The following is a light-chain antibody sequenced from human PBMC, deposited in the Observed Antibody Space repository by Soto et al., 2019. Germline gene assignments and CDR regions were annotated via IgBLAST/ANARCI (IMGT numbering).Light chain of an antibody. Sequence: QSALTQPASVYGPPGQSIVISSNGSSSDFGSYDLVSWYLQYPGKAPKVIIFEGTKRPSGVSDRFSGSKSGNTASLTISGLQTEDEADYYCCSYAGSRTYVFGPGTKVTVL. CDR3: CSYAGSRTYV. J-gene: IGLJ1*01. V-gene: IGLV2-23*01. CDR2: EGT. CDR1: SSDFGSYDL.